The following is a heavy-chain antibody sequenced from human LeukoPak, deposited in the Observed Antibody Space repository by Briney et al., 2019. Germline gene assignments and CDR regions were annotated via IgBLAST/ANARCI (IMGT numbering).Heavy chain of an antibody. Sequence: PGGSLRLSCAASGFPFNFAWMTWVRQAPGKGLEWVGRIKSNNAGGTTDYAAPVKDRFTISRDDSKNTLYLQMNSLRAEDTAVYYCAKVLLAGVVTAFDYWGQGTLVTVSS. CDR2: IKSNNAGGTT. J-gene: IGHJ4*02. CDR1: GFPFNFAW. D-gene: IGHD2-21*02. CDR3: AKVLLAGVVTAFDY. V-gene: IGHV3-15*01.